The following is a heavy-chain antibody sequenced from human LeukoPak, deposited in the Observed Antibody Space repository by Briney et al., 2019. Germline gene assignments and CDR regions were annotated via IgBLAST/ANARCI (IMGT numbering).Heavy chain of an antibody. Sequence: GGSLRLSCAASGFTVSSNYMSWVRQAPGKGLEWVSVIYSSGSTYYADSVKGRFTISRDNSKSTLYIQMNSLRAEDTAVYYCARVHAAYPFDYWGQGTLVTVSS. J-gene: IGHJ4*02. CDR3: ARVHAAYPFDY. CDR2: IYSSGST. V-gene: IGHV3-53*01. D-gene: IGHD2-15*01. CDR1: GFTVSSNY.